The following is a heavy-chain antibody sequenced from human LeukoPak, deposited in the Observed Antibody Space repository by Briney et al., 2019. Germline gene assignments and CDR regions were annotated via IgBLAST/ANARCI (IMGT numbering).Heavy chain of an antibody. J-gene: IGHJ4*02. CDR1: GFTFSSYE. Sequence: GGSLRLSCAASGFTFSSYEMNWVRQAPGKGLEWVSYISSSGSTIYYADSVRGRFTISRDNAKNSLYLQMNSLRAEDTAVYYCARRYCSSTSCLFDYWGQGTLVTVSS. CDR2: ISSSGSTI. V-gene: IGHV3-48*03. D-gene: IGHD2-2*01. CDR3: ARRYCSSTSCLFDY.